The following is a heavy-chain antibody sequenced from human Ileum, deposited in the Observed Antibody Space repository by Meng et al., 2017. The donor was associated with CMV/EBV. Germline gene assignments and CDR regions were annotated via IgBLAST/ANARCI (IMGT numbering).Heavy chain of an antibody. Sequence: ASVKVSCKASGYTFSGYYIHWVRQAPGHGLEWMGRINPNSGGTNYAQKFQSRVTMTRDTSISTAYMELSSVRSDDTAVYYCARDCGRYCFDSWGQGTLVTVSS. CDR1: GYTFSGYY. D-gene: IGHD1-26*01. V-gene: IGHV1-2*06. J-gene: IGHJ5*01. CDR2: INPNSGGT. CDR3: ARDCGRYCFDS.